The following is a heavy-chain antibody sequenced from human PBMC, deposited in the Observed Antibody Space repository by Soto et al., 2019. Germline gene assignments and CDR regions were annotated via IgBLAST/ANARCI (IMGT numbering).Heavy chain of an antibody. D-gene: IGHD2-15*01. CDR3: ARQGEYCSGGSCSLGAFDI. J-gene: IGHJ3*02. Sequence: QLQLQESGPGLVKPSETLSLTCTVSGGSISSSSYYWGWIRQPPGKGLEWIGSIYYSGSTYYNPSLKSRVTISVDTSKNQFSLKLSSVTAADTAVYYCARQGEYCSGGSCSLGAFDIWGQGTMVTVSS. V-gene: IGHV4-39*01. CDR2: IYYSGST. CDR1: GGSISSSSYY.